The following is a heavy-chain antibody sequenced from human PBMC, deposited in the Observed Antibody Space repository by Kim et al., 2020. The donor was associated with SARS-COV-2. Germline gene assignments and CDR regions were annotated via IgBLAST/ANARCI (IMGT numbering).Heavy chain of an antibody. V-gene: IGHV3-64*01. CDR3: ARQYESYGWGSYFDD. J-gene: IGHJ4*02. CDR1: GFTFRSYV. Sequence: GGSLRLSCAASGFTFRSYVMHWVRQAPGKGLEYVSAISSNGGSTYYANSVKGRFTISRDNSKNTVYLQMGSLRAEDMAVYYCARQYESYGWGSYFDDWGQGTLVTVSS. D-gene: IGHD3-10*01. CDR2: ISSNGGST.